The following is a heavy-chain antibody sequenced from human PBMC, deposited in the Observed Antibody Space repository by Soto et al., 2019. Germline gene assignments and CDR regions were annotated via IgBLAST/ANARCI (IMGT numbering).Heavy chain of an antibody. CDR2: IIPIFGTA. J-gene: IGHJ5*02. D-gene: IGHD2-21*02. Sequence: QVQLVQSGAEVKKPGSSVKVSCKASGGTFSSYAISWVRQAPGQGLEWMGGIIPIFGTANYAQKFQGRVTITADESTSTAYMELSSLRSEDTAVYYCARDRCGGDCYYNTYNWFDPWGQGTLVTVSS. CDR1: GGTFSSYA. V-gene: IGHV1-69*12. CDR3: ARDRCGGDCYYNTYNWFDP.